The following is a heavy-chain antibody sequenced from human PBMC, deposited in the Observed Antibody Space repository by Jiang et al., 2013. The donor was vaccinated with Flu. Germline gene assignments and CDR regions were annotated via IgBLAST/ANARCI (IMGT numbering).Heavy chain of an antibody. V-gene: IGHV4-30-4*08. CDR2: IYYSGST. CDR3: AREAREYSSSPFDY. D-gene: IGHD6-6*01. Sequence: SLTCTVSGGSISSSSYYWGWIRQPPGKGLEWIGYIYYSGSTYYNPSLKSRVTISVDTSKNQFSLKLSSVTAADTAVYYCAREAREYSSSPFDYWGQGTLVTVSS. J-gene: IGHJ4*02. CDR1: GGSISSSSYY.